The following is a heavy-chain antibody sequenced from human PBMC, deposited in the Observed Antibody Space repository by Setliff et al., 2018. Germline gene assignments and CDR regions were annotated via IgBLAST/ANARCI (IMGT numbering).Heavy chain of an antibody. D-gene: IGHD2-15*01. J-gene: IGHJ4*02. CDR1: GYIFGTYS. V-gene: IGHV3-20*04. CDR3: AEDRVPDGVWDFDY. Sequence: GGSLRLSCVGSGYIFGTYSLAWVRHVPGKGLLWVAGINQNGGLTFYADSGKGRFTISRDNSRNVVYLQMNNLRVEDTALYYCAEDRVPDGVWDFDYWGQGTLVTVSS. CDR2: INQNGGLT.